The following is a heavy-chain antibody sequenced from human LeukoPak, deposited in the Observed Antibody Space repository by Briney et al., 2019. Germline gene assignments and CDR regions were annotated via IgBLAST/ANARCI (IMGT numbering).Heavy chain of an antibody. D-gene: IGHD3-10*01. CDR3: AREESYGSGSYYKGPLFDY. J-gene: IGHJ4*02. CDR2: ISSSGSTV. Sequence: GGALRLSCAASGFTFSSYEMNWVRQAPGKGLEGVSYISSSGSTVYYADSVKGRFTISRDNAKNSLYLQMNSLRAEDTAVYYCAREESYGSGSYYKGPLFDYWGQGTLVTVSS. CDR1: GFTFSSYE. V-gene: IGHV3-48*03.